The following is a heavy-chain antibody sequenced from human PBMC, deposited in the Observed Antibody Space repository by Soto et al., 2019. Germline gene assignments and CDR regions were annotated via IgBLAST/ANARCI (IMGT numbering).Heavy chain of an antibody. V-gene: IGHV4-59*12. D-gene: IGHD3-10*01. Sequence: SETLSLTCTVSGGSISSYYWSWIRQPPGKGLEWIGYIYYSGSTNYNPSLKSRVTISRDDSKNTAYLQMNSLKTEDTAVYYCTMGLLWFGAYWGQGTLVTVSS. CDR3: TMGLLWFGAY. CDR1: GGSISSYY. J-gene: IGHJ4*02. CDR2: IYYSGST.